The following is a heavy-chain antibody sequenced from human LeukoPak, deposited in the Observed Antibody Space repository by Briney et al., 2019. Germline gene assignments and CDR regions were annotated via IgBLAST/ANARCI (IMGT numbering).Heavy chain of an antibody. CDR3: ARLVEMATINAFDI. CDR1: GVSICSTSYF. D-gene: IGHD5-24*01. Sequence: TLSLTCSVSGVSICSTSYFCGWIRQPPGKALEWVARIDWDDDKYYSRYLTTRLTISKDTYKNQVVLTMTDMDPVDTATYYCARLVEMATINAFDIWGQGIMVTVSS. CDR2: IDWDDDK. V-gene: IGHV2-70*11. J-gene: IGHJ3*02.